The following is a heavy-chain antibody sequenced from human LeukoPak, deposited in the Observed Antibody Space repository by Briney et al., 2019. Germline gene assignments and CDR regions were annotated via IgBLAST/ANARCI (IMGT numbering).Heavy chain of an antibody. CDR1: GFTVSSNY. V-gene: IGHV3-66*01. CDR2: IYSGGST. CDR3: ASGYSSGWYAVDY. D-gene: IGHD6-19*01. Sequence: PGGSLRLSCAAPGFTVSSNYMSWVRQAPGKGLEWVSVIYSGGSTYYADSVKGRFTISRDNSKNTLYLQMNSLRAEDTAVYYCASGYSSGWYAVDYWGQGTLVTVSS. J-gene: IGHJ4*02.